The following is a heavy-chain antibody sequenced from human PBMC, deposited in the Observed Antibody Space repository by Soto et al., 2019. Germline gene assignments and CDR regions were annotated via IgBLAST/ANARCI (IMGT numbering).Heavy chain of an antibody. CDR3: ARGASP. J-gene: IGHJ5*02. Sequence: QVQLVQSGAEVKKPGASVKVSCKASGYTFTSSDINWVRQATGQGLEWMGWMHPNTGNTGYAQKFQGRITLTRSTSISTAYLELSSLNSDDSAVYYCARGASPWGQGTLVTVSS. CDR1: GYTFTSSD. CDR2: MHPNTGNT. V-gene: IGHV1-8*01.